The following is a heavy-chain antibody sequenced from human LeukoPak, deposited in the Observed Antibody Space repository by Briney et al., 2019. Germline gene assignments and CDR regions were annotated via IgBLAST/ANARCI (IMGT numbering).Heavy chain of an antibody. CDR1: GFTFSSYA. V-gene: IGHV3-23*01. CDR2: ISGSGGST. D-gene: IGHD6-19*01. CDR3: AKAPKSYSSGWGLFDY. J-gene: IGHJ4*02. Sequence: GGSLRLSCAASGFTFSSYAMSWVRQAPGKGLEWVSAISGSGGSTYYADSVKGRFTISRDNSKSTLYLQMNSLRAEDTAVYYCAKAPKSYSSGWGLFDYWGQGTLVTVSS.